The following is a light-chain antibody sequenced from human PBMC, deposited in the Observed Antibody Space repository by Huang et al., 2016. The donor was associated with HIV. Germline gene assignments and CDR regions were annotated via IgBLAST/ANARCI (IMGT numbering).Light chain of an antibody. CDR3: QHYHTWPRT. Sequence: EIVMTQSPATLSASPGERATLSCRTSPSVSTNLAWFQQKPGQAPRLLLYDAASRAAGIPARFSGSGSGREFTLTINSLQSADFAVYHCQHYHTWPRTFGQGTKVEIK. V-gene: IGKV3-15*01. CDR1: PSVSTN. J-gene: IGKJ1*01. CDR2: DAA.